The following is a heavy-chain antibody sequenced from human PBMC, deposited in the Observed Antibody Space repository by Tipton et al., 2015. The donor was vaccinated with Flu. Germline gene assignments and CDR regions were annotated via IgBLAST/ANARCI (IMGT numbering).Heavy chain of an antibody. CDR2: IYYSGTT. CDR3: ARDLWNDRRAYYYYGVDV. Sequence: TLSLTCTVSGDSISTTIYYWGWVRRPPGKGLEWIGSIYYSGTTYYNPSLKSRVTISVDSSKNEFSLTLASLTAADTAVYYCARDLWNDRRAYYYYGVDVWGQGTTATVSS. D-gene: IGHD1-1*01. V-gene: IGHV4-39*07. CDR1: GDSISTTIYY. J-gene: IGHJ6*02.